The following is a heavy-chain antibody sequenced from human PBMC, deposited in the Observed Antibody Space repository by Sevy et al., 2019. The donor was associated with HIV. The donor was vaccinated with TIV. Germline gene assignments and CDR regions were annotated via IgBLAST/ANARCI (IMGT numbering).Heavy chain of an antibody. CDR3: ARDRGEILHSAFDY. Sequence: GGSLRLSCEASGFRFSDYSMHWVRQAPGKGLEWVAVISHDGRNNKYNVDSVKGRFTISRDNSKNTLFLQMNSLRAEDSAIYYCARDRGEILHSAFDYWGQGTLVTVSS. J-gene: IGHJ4*02. CDR1: GFRFSDYS. D-gene: IGHD3-16*01. V-gene: IGHV3-30*14. CDR2: ISHDGRNNK.